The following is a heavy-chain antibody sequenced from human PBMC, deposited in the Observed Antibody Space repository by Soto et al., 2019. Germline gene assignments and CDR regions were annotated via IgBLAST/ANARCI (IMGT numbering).Heavy chain of an antibody. Sequence: GGSLRLSCAASGFTFNRNWMHWVRHTPGKGLVWVSHINTDGTNTNYADSVKGRFTISRDNAKSTLFLQMNSLRDEDTAVYYCASEFCSGGNCYTYYFDPWGQGIPVTVSS. D-gene: IGHD2-15*01. CDR1: GFTFNRNW. CDR2: INTDGTNT. J-gene: IGHJ5*02. V-gene: IGHV3-74*01. CDR3: ASEFCSGGNCYTYYFDP.